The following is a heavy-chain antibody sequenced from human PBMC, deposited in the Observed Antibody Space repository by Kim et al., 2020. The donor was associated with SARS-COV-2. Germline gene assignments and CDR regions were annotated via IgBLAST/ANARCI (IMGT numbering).Heavy chain of an antibody. J-gene: IGHJ6*02. CDR1: GFTFSSYD. CDR2: ISGSGSTI. D-gene: IGHD4-17*01. Sequence: GGSLRLSCAASGFTFSSYDMSWIRQAPGKGLEWVSYISGSGSTIYYADSVKGRFTISRDNAKNSLYLQMNSLRAEDTAVYYCAKPHYRGFYYSVMDFWGQGTTVTVSS. V-gene: IGHV3-11*01. CDR3: AKPHYRGFYYSVMDF.